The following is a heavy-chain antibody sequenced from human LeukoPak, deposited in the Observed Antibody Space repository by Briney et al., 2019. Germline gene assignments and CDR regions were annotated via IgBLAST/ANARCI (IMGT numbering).Heavy chain of an antibody. CDR2: IYYSGST. CDR3: ARLRYFDWLLSNWFDP. CDR1: GGSISSSSYY. J-gene: IGHJ5*02. Sequence: PSETLSLTCTVSGGSISSSSYYWDWIRQPPGKGLEWIGSIYYSGSTYYNPSLKSRVTISVDTSKNQFSLKLSSVTAADTAVYYCARLRYFDWLLSNWFDPWGQGTLVTVSS. D-gene: IGHD3-9*01. V-gene: IGHV4-39*01.